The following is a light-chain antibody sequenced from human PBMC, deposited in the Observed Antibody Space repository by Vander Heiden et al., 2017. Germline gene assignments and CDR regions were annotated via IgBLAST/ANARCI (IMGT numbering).Light chain of an antibody. CDR3: QQYFSTPLT. Sequence: DIVMTQSPDPLAVSLSERATINCRSSQSLLYSSNNRNYLAWYQQKPGQPPTLLIYWASARESGVPDRFSGSGSGTDFTLTISSLQAEDVAVYYCQQYFSTPLTFGGGTKVEIK. V-gene: IGKV4-1*01. J-gene: IGKJ4*01. CDR1: QSLLYSSNNRNY. CDR2: WAS.